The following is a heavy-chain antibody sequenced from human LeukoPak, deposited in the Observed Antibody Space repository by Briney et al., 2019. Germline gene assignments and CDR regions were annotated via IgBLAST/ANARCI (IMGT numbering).Heavy chain of an antibody. CDR1: GYTFTSLD. CDR2: MNPNWGYT. CDR3: ARGTSSGWYGHWFDS. J-gene: IGHJ5*01. V-gene: IGHV1-8*01. D-gene: IGHD6-13*01. Sequence: RASVKVSCKASGYTFTSLDINWVRLAPGQGLEWMGWMNPNWGYTGYAQKFQARVTMTTNTSITTAYLEVSGLRSEDTAVYYCARGTSSGWYGHWFDSWGQGPLVIVSS.